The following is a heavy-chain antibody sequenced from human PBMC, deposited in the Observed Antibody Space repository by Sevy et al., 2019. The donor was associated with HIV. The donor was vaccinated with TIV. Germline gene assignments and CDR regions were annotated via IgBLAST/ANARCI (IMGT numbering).Heavy chain of an antibody. CDR3: ARVPMTTEFVSHNWFDP. V-gene: IGHV3-7*01. J-gene: IGHJ5*02. Sequence: GGSLRLSCVASGFTLNSYWMSWVRQAPGKGLEWVANIKRDGSEKNYVDSVRGRFTISRDNAKNSLYLQMNSLRAEDTAVYYCARVPMTTEFVSHNWFDPWGQGTLVTVSS. CDR1: GFTLNSYW. D-gene: IGHD4-4*01. CDR2: IKRDGSEK.